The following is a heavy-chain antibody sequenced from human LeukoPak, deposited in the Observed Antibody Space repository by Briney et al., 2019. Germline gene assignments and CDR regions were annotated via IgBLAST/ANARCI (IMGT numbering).Heavy chain of an antibody. J-gene: IGHJ6*02. CDR1: GFTFDDYA. V-gene: IGHV3-9*01. CDR3: AKDLGKGYYYYYGMDV. Sequence: PGGSLRLSCAASGFTFDDYAMHWVRHAPGKGLGWVSGISWNSGSIGYADSVKGRFTISRDNAKNSLYLQMNSLRAEDTALYYCAKDLGKGYYYYYGMDVWGQGTTVTVSS. CDR2: ISWNSGSI.